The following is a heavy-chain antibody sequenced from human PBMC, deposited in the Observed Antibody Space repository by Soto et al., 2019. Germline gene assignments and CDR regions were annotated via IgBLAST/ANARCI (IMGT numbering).Heavy chain of an antibody. D-gene: IGHD3-10*01. CDR2: IYYSGST. CDR1: GGSISSGDYY. CDR3: AIEADGSGSAFDI. V-gene: IGHV4-30-4*01. Sequence: PSETLSLTCTVSGGSISSGDYYWSWIRQPPGKGLEWIGYIYYSGSTYYNPSLKSRVTISVDTSKNQFSLKLSSVTAADTAVYICAIEADGSGSAFDIWGQGTTVTV. J-gene: IGHJ3*02.